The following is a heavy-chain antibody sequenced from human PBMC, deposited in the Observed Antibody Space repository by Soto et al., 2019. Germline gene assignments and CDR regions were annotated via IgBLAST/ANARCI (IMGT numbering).Heavy chain of an antibody. CDR3: ARASGWPHYYDD. CDR1: GDSISSGDYL. J-gene: IGHJ4*02. D-gene: IGHD6-19*01. Sequence: SETLSLTCTVSGDSISSGDYLWSWIRQHPGKGLEWIGYIYYSGGAYYNPSLKSRLTISVDRSKSQFSLKLSSVTAADTAVYYCARASGWPHYYDDWAQGTLDTVSS. V-gene: IGHV4-31*03. CDR2: IYYSGGA.